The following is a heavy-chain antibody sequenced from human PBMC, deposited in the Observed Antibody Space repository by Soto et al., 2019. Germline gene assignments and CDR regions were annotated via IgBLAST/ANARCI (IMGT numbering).Heavy chain of an antibody. V-gene: IGHV3-21*01. J-gene: IGHJ4*02. CDR1: GCTFSSYS. D-gene: IGHD4-17*01. Sequence: GGSLRLSCAASGCTFSSYSMNWFRQAPGKGLEWVSSISSSSSYIYYADSVKGRFTISRDNAKNSLYLQMNSLRAEDTAVYYCAREDYGDYYFDYWGQGTLVTVSS. CDR3: AREDYGDYYFDY. CDR2: ISSSSSYI.